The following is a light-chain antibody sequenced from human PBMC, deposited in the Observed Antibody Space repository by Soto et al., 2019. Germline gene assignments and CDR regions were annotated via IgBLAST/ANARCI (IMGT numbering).Light chain of an antibody. J-gene: IGLJ1*01. V-gene: IGLV1-40*01. CDR2: GNS. Sequence: QSVLTQPPSVSGAPGQRVTISCSGSSSNIGAGYDVHWYQQLPGTAPKLLIYGNSNRPSGVPDRFSGSKSGTSASLAITGLQAEDEADYYCQSYDISLSGPGVFGTGTKVTVL. CDR3: QSYDISLSGPGV. CDR1: SSNIGAGYD.